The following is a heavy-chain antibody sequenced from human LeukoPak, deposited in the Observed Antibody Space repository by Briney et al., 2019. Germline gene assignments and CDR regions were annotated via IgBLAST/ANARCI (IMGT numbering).Heavy chain of an antibody. J-gene: IGHJ6*03. CDR3: AKGSRPGYSYGPREYYYYMDV. CDR2: ISGSGGST. Sequence: GGSLRLSCETSGFTFSNYGMSWVRQAPGKGLEWVSAISGSGGSTFYADSVKGRFTISRDNSKNTLYLQMNSLRAEDTAVYYCAKGSRPGYSYGPREYYYYMDVWGKGTTVTVSS. CDR1: GFTFSNYG. V-gene: IGHV3-23*01. D-gene: IGHD5-18*01.